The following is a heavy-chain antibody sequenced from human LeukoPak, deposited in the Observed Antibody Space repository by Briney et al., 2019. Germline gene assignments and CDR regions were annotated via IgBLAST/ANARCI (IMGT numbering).Heavy chain of an antibody. Sequence: SETLSLTCTVSGGSISPYYWSWLRQPPGKGLEWIGYIHYTGSTNYNPSLESRLSISVDTSKNQFSLKLTSVTAADTAVCYCARVDDYNSLYWGQGALVTVS. D-gene: IGHD5-24*01. V-gene: IGHV4-59*01. CDR2: IHYTGST. J-gene: IGHJ4*02. CDR3: ARVDDYNSLY. CDR1: GGSISPYY.